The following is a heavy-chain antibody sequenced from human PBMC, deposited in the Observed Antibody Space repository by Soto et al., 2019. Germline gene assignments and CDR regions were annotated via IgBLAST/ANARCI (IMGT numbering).Heavy chain of an antibody. CDR3: ARRGYSYGPEGPRSTSTYYYYYMDV. CDR2: TMPLLGST. V-gene: IGHV1-69*13. Sequence: ASVKVSCKAPGGTFSLYGINWVRQAPGQGLEWMGGTMPLLGSTHYGEKFKGRVTIIADESTTTSYLEMSSLASEDTAIYYCARRGYSYGPEGPRSTSTYYYYYMDVWGKGTTVTVSS. J-gene: IGHJ6*03. D-gene: IGHD5-18*01. CDR1: GGTFSLYG.